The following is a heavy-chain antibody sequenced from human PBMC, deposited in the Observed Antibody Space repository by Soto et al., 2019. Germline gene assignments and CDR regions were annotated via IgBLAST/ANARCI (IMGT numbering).Heavy chain of an antibody. J-gene: IGHJ4*02. CDR1: GFNFSTYG. CDR2: IWYDGRNK. CDR3: AKDEYYYSRSGYYIFDS. Sequence: GGSLRLSCVTSGFNFSTYGMHWVRQAPGKGLEWVAVIWYDGRNKNYADSVKGRFTISRDNSKKTLYLQMNSLRPEDTALYYCAKDEYYYSRSGYYIFDSWGQGTLVTVSS. D-gene: IGHD3-22*01. V-gene: IGHV3-30*02.